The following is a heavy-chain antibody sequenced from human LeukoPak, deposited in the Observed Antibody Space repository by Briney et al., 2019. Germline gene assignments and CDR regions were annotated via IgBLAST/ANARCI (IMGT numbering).Heavy chain of an antibody. CDR1: GGSISSYY. J-gene: IGHJ4*02. CDR3: ARLQWLSTPFFDY. D-gene: IGHD6-19*01. Sequence: SETLSLTCIVSGGSISSYYWSWIRQPPGKGLEWIGYIYYSGSTNYNPSLKSRVTISVDTSKNQSSLKLSSVTAADTAVYFCARLQWLSTPFFDYWGQGTLVTVSS. CDR2: IYYSGST. V-gene: IGHV4-59*08.